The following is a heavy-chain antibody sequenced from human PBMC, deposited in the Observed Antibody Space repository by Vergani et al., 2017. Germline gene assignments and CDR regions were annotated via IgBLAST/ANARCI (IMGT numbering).Heavy chain of an antibody. V-gene: IGHV1-18*01. CDR2: ISAYNGKT. Sequence: QVQLVQSGAEVKKPGASVKVSCKASGYTFTSYGISWVRQAPGQGLEWMGWISAYNGKTNYAQKLQVRVTMTTDTSTSTAYMELRSLRSDDTAVYYCARDDHCSSTSCRPDYWGQGTLVTVSS. D-gene: IGHD2-2*01. CDR1: GYTFTSYG. J-gene: IGHJ4*02. CDR3: ARDDHCSSTSCRPDY.